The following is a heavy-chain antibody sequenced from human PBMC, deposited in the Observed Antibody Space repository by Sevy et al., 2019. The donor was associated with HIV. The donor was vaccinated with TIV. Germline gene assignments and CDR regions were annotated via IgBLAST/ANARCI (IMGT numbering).Heavy chain of an antibody. CDR1: GFTFSDHA. CDR3: ARSAYYYDSTGYGPLDL. V-gene: IGHV3-20*04. J-gene: IGHJ3*01. D-gene: IGHD3-22*01. Sequence: GGSLRLSCAASGFTFSDHAMSWVRQTPGRGLEWVSCINWKADNTGYADSLKGRFTISRDNAKNSPYLQIHSLRAEDTALYYCARSAYYYDSTGYGPLDLWGQGTMVTVSS. CDR2: INWKADNT.